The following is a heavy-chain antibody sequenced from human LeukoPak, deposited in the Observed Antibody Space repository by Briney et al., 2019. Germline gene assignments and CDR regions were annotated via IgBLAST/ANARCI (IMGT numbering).Heavy chain of an antibody. D-gene: IGHD2/OR15-2a*01. CDR2: SDPHQT. J-gene: IGHJ6*04. Sequence: ASVKVSCKVSGYTLINLSMHWVRLAPGKGLEWMGSSDPHQTNYARNFQGRLTMTEDTSADTAYMELSSLRSEDTAVYYCASILYGYGLDVWGKGTTVTVSS. CDR1: GYTLINLS. V-gene: IGHV1-24*01. CDR3: ASILYGYGLDV.